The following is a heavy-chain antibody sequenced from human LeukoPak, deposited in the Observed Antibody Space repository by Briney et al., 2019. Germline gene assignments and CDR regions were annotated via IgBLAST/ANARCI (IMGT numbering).Heavy chain of an antibody. V-gene: IGHV1-18*04. CDR1: GYNFNNNG. J-gene: IGHJ4*02. Sequence: ASVTVSCKASGYNFNNNGISWVRQAPGQGLEWMGWINCYNGNTKYSQKIQGRVTMTKDTSTNTVYMELRSLRSDDTAVYYWARDLGALTSSWYYLSYYWGQGTLVTVSS. D-gene: IGHD6-13*01. CDR2: INCYNGNT. CDR3: ARDLGALTSSWYYLSYY.